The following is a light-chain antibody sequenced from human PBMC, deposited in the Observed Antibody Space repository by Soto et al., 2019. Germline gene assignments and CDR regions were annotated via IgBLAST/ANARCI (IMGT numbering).Light chain of an antibody. V-gene: IGLV1-47*01. CDR2: LDN. CDR3: AAWDASLSGVV. CDR1: WSNIGTNH. Sequence: QSALTQPPSASGPPGQSVAISCSGSWSNIGTNHVYWYQQLPGTAPNLLIYLDNQRPSGVPDRFFGSKSGTSATLAISGLRSEDEADYYCAAWDASLSGVVFGGGTKLTVL. J-gene: IGLJ3*02.